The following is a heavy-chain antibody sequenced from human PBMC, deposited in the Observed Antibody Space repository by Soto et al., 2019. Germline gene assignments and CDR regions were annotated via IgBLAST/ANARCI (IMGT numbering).Heavy chain of an antibody. Sequence: EVQLVESGGGLVKPGGSLRLSCAVAGFTFSSYSMNWVRQAPGKGLERVSYMSGSSTSIYYADSVEGRFTISRDNAKSSLYLQRNDRRAEETDVYYWARDYYGSGSFEYGGQGTLVTV. CDR3: ARDYYGSGSFEY. CDR1: GFTFSSYS. D-gene: IGHD3-10*01. V-gene: IGHV3-21*02. J-gene: IGHJ4*02. CDR2: MSGSSTSI.